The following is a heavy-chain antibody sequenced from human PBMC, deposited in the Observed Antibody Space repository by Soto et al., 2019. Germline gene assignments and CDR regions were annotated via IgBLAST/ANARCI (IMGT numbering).Heavy chain of an antibody. D-gene: IGHD2-21*02. CDR2: INPSGGST. CDR3: AGWGYCGGDCYSGVYFDY. Sequence: QVQLVQSGAEVKKPGASVKVSCKASGYTFTSYYMHWVRQAPGQGLEWMGIINPSGGSTSYAQKFQGRVTMTRDTSTSTVYMELSSLRSEDTAVYYCAGWGYCGGDCYSGVYFDYWGQGTLVTVSS. V-gene: IGHV1-46*01. J-gene: IGHJ4*02. CDR1: GYTFTSYY.